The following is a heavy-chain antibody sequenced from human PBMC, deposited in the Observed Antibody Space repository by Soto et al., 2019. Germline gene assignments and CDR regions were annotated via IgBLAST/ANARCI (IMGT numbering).Heavy chain of an antibody. D-gene: IGHD3-3*01. CDR2: VTYDGSNA. J-gene: IGHJ4*02. Sequence: ESGGGVVQPGTSLRLSCAASGFMFSSYGMFWVRQAPGKGLEWGAVVTYDGSNAFYGESVKGRFTISRDNSKNTLYLQMNSLRPEDTAVYYCGKGKGVTRSGVVYFDYWGLGTPLTVSS. CDR3: GKGKGVTRSGVVYFDY. V-gene: IGHV3-30*18. CDR1: GFMFSSYG.